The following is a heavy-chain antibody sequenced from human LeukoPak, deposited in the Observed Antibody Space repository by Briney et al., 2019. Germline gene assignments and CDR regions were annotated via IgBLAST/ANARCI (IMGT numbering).Heavy chain of an antibody. J-gene: IGHJ4*02. V-gene: IGHV3-11*06. CDR2: ISSSSSYT. CDR3: ARDRDCSGGSCYSVGFDY. CDR1: GFTFRDYY. D-gene: IGHD2-15*01. Sequence: GGSLRLSCAASGFTFRDYYMIWIRQAPGKGLEWVSYISSSSSYTNYADSVKGRFTISRDNAKNSLYLQMNSLRAEDTAVYYCARDRDCSGGSCYSVGFDYWGQGTLVTVSS.